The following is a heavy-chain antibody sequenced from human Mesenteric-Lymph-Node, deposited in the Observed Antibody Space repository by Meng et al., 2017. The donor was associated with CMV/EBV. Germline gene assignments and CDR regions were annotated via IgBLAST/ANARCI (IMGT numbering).Heavy chain of an antibody. CDR2: IYHSGST. V-gene: IGHV4-4*02. CDR3: ARAGFSGWYYFDY. CDR1: GGSISSSNW. J-gene: IGHJ4*02. Sequence: ASGGSISSSNWWSWVRQPPGKGLEWIGEIYHSGSTNYNPSLKSRVTISVDKSKNQFSLKLSSVTAADTAVYYCARAGFSGWYYFDYWGQGTLVTVSS. D-gene: IGHD6-19*01.